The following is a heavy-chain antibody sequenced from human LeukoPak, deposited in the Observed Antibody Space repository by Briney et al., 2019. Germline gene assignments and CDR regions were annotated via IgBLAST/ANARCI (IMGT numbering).Heavy chain of an antibody. V-gene: IGHV4-59*01. J-gene: IGHJ4*02. D-gene: IGHD3-16*02. Sequence: TSETLSLTCTVSGGSISSYYWSWIRQPPGKGLEWIGYIYYSGSTNYNPSLKSRVTISVDTSKNQFSLKLSSVTAADTAVYYCAREKIDYDYVWGSYRQIYYFDYWGQGTLVTVSS. CDR3: AREKIDYDYVWGSYRQIYYFDY. CDR1: GGSISSYY. CDR2: IYYSGST.